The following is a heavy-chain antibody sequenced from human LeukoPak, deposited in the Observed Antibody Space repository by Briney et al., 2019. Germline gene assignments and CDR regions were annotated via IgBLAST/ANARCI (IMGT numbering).Heavy chain of an antibody. CDR2: INPNSGGT. J-gene: IGHJ6*03. D-gene: IGHD2-2*01. V-gene: IGHV1-2*02. Sequence: ASVKVSCKASGYTFTGYYMHWVRQAPGQGLEWMGWINPNSGGTNYAQKFQGRVTMTRDTSISTAYMELSRLRSDDTAVYYCARDWVQTVVPAPNYYYCYMDVWGKGTTVTVSS. CDR3: ARDWVQTVVPAPNYYYCYMDV. CDR1: GYTFTGYY.